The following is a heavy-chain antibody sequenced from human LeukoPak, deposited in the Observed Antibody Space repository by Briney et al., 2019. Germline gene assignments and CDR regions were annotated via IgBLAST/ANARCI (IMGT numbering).Heavy chain of an antibody. D-gene: IGHD5-12*01. CDR1: GFTFSNYG. CDR2: ISGSSSYI. V-gene: IGHV3-21*01. J-gene: IGHJ3*02. Sequence: GGTLRLSCAASGFTFSNYGMNWVRQAPGKGLEWVSSISGSSSYIYYADSVKGRFTISRDNAKNSLYLQMNSLRAEDTAVYYCARDIVATSDAFDIWGQGTMVTVSS. CDR3: ARDIVATSDAFDI.